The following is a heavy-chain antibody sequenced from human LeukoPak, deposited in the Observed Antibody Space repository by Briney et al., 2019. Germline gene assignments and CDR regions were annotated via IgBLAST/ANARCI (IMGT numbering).Heavy chain of an antibody. CDR1: GVTLSNAW. D-gene: IGHD2-21*01. J-gene: IGHJ5*02. V-gene: IGHV3-15*01. Sequence: GGSLRLSCEASGVTLSNAWISWVRQAPGKGLEWVGLIRSKTDGGTTDYAAPVQGRFIISRDDSKNTLYLQMNSLETEDTGVYYCTTLFRLDPWGQGTLVTVSS. CDR3: TTLFRLDP. CDR2: IRSKTDGGTT.